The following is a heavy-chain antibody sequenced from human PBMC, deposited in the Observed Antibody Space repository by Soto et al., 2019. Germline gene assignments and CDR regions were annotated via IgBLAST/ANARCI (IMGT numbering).Heavy chain of an antibody. CDR2: TYYRSKWYN. J-gene: IGHJ6*02. Sequence: SQTLSLTCAISGDSVSSNSAAWNWIRQSPSRGLERLGRTYYRSKWYNDYAVSVKSRITINPDTSKNQFSLQLNSVTPEDTAVYYCASGLLAVAAPRGYYYYGMDVWGQGTTVTVSS. D-gene: IGHD6-19*01. V-gene: IGHV6-1*01. CDR3: ASGLLAVAAPRGYYYYGMDV. CDR1: GDSVSSNSAA.